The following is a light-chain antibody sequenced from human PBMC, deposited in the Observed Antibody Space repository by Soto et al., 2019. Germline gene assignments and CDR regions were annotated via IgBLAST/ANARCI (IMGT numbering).Light chain of an antibody. V-gene: IGKV3-15*01. CDR3: QTYNNWPLT. J-gene: IGKJ4*01. CDR1: QSISDT. CDR2: DKS. Sequence: DIVMTQSPATLSLSPGGSVTLSCRASQSISDTLAWYQHKTGQTPRLLIYDKSPRATGVPNRLSGSRSGAELNLTINRLQSENFAVYYCQTYNNWPLTCGGGTKVDIK.